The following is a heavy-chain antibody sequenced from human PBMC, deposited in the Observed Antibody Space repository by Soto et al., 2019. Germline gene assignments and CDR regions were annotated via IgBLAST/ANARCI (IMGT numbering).Heavy chain of an antibody. CDR1: GFTFTRYS. CDR3: ARESEDLTSKFDY. CDR2: ISSTTNYI. V-gene: IGHV3-21*06. Sequence: VGSLRLSCAASGFTFTRYSMNWVRQAPGKGLEWVSSISSTTNYIYFGDSMKGRFTISRDNAKNSLYLEMNSLRAEDTAVYYCARESEDLTSKFDYWGQGTLVTVSS. J-gene: IGHJ4*02.